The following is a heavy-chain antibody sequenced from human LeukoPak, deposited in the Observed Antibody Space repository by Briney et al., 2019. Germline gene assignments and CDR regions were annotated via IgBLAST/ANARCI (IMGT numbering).Heavy chain of an antibody. CDR1: GFTFSSYA. CDR2: ISGGGGST. D-gene: IGHD6-19*01. J-gene: IGHJ4*02. V-gene: IGHV3-23*01. CDR3: AKTIQWPYYFDY. Sequence: GGSLRLSXAASGFTFSSYAMSWVRQVPGKGLEWVSAISGGGGSTYYADSVKGRFTISRDNSKNTLYLQMNSLRAEDTAVYYCAKTIQWPYYFDYWGQGTLVTVSS.